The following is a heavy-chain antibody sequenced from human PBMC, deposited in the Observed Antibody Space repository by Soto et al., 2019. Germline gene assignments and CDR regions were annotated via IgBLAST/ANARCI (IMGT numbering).Heavy chain of an antibody. D-gene: IGHD3-10*01. CDR1: GFTFSSYG. V-gene: IGHV3-33*01. Sequence: GGSLRLSCAASGFTFSSYGMHWVRQAPGKGLEWVAVIWYDGSNKYYADSVKGRFTISRDNSKNTLYLQMNSLRAEDTAVYYCARGYYGSGSYPDYYGMDVWDQGTTVTVSS. CDR2: IWYDGSNK. CDR3: ARGYYGSGSYPDYYGMDV. J-gene: IGHJ6*02.